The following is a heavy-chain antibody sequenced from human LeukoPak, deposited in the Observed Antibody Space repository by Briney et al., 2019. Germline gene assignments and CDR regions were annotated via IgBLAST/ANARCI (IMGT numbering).Heavy chain of an antibody. J-gene: IGHJ5*02. CDR1: GFTFSSDW. CDR2: ISPDGTIT. Sequence: GGSLRLSCAASGFTFSSDWTHWVRQAPGKGLLWVSRISPDGTITNYADSVKGRFTISRDNAKHTLYLRMNSLRAEDTAVYYCASGQYFDDWGQGTLVTVSS. V-gene: IGHV3-74*01. D-gene: IGHD2/OR15-2a*01. CDR3: ASGQYFDD.